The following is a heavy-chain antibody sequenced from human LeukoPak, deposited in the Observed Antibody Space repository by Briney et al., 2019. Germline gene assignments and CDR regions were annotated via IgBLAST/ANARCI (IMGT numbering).Heavy chain of an antibody. D-gene: IGHD3-10*01. CDR1: GFTFSSYE. J-gene: IGHJ4*02. Sequence: GGSLRLSCAAPGFTFSSYEMNWVRQAPGKGLEWVSYISSSGSTIYYADSVKGRFTISRDNAKNSLYLQMNSLRAEGTAVYYCATAMVRGEAGFDYWGQGTLVTVSS. V-gene: IGHV3-48*03. CDR3: ATAMVRGEAGFDY. CDR2: ISSSGSTI.